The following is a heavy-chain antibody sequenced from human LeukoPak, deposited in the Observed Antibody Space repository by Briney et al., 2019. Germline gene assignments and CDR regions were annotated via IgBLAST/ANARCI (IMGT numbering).Heavy chain of an antibody. Sequence: SETLSLTCTVSGGSISSSSYSWGWIRQPPGKGLEWIGSIYYSGSTYYNPSLKSRVTISVDTSKNQFSLKLSSVTAADTAVYYCARQLGYYYDSSGYLDYWGQGTLVTVSS. V-gene: IGHV4-39*01. CDR1: GGSISSSSYS. CDR2: IYYSGST. CDR3: ARQLGYYYDSSGYLDY. J-gene: IGHJ4*02. D-gene: IGHD3-22*01.